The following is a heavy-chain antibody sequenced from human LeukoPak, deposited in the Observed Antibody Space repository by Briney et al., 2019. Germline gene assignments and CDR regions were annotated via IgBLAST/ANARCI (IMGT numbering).Heavy chain of an antibody. CDR2: INPKSGGT. Sequence: ASVKVSCKASGYTFTYYYMHWVRQAPGQGLEWMGWINPKSGGTNYAQKFQGRVTMTRYTSISTAYMELGSLRSDDTAVYYCARRGDWNHHDFWGQGTLVTVSS. CDR3: ARRGDWNHHDF. V-gene: IGHV1-2*02. CDR1: GYTFTYYY. J-gene: IGHJ4*02. D-gene: IGHD1-1*01.